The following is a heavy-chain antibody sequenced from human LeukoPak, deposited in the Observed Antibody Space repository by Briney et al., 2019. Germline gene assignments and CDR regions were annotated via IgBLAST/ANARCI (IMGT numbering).Heavy chain of an antibody. V-gene: IGHV3-53*01. Sequence: PGGSLRLSCAASGVTFSSYGITWVRQAPGKGLEWVSVIYSGGDTYYTDSVKGRFTISRDNSKNTLYLQMNSLRADDTAVYFCAKTGGPWDWGQGTLVTVSS. CDR3: AKTGGPWD. CDR1: GVTFSSYG. D-gene: IGHD7-27*01. J-gene: IGHJ4*02. CDR2: IYSGGDT.